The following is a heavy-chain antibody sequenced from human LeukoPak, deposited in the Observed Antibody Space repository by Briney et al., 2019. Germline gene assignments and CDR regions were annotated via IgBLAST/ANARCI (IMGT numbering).Heavy chain of an antibody. CDR3: ARESVLRYFDWFSRYFDL. CDR1: GGSISSGSYY. CDR2: IHTSGST. D-gene: IGHD3-9*01. J-gene: IGHJ2*01. V-gene: IGHV4-61*02. Sequence: SETLSLTCTVSGGSISSGSYYWSWIRQPAGKGLEWIGRIHTSGSTNYNPSLKSRVTISVDTSKNQFSLKLSSVTAADTAVYYCARESVLRYFDWFSRYFDLWGRGTLVTVSS.